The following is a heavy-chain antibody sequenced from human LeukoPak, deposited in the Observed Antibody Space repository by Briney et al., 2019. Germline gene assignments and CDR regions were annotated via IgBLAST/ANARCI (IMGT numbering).Heavy chain of an antibody. Sequence: ASVKVSCKASGYTFTSYDINWVRQATGQGLEWMGWMNPDSGNTGYAQKFQGRVTITRNTSISTAFMELSSLRSEDTAVYYCARDLGTTGTIGVVYNWFDPWGQGTLVTVSS. D-gene: IGHD1-1*01. J-gene: IGHJ5*02. CDR2: MNPDSGNT. CDR1: GYTFTSYD. V-gene: IGHV1-8*03. CDR3: ARDLGTTGTIGVVYNWFDP.